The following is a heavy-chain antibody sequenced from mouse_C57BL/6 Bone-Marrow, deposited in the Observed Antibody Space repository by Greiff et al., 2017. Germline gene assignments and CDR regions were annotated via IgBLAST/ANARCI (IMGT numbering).Heavy chain of an antibody. D-gene: IGHD2-3*01. CDR2: ISSGSSTI. CDR3: ARLLLQYFDV. Sequence: EVHLVESGGGLVKPGGSLKLSCAASGFTFSDYGMHWVRQAPEKGLEWVAYISSGSSTIYYADTVKGRFTISRDNAKNTLFLQMTSLRSKYTAMXYCARLLLQYFDVWGTGTTVTVSS. J-gene: IGHJ1*03. V-gene: IGHV5-17*01. CDR1: GFTFSDYG.